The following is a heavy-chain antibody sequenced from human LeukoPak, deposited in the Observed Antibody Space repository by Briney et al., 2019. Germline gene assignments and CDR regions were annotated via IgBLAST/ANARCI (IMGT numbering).Heavy chain of an antibody. Sequence: SETLSLTCTVSGGSISSYYWSWIRHPPGKGLEWIGYIYYSGSTNYNPSLKSRVTISVDTSKNQFSLKLSSVTAADTAVYYCARGQQLVPGLFQHWGQGTLVTVSS. CDR3: ARGQQLVPGLFQH. V-gene: IGHV4-59*08. J-gene: IGHJ1*01. CDR2: IYYSGST. D-gene: IGHD6-13*01. CDR1: GGSISSYY.